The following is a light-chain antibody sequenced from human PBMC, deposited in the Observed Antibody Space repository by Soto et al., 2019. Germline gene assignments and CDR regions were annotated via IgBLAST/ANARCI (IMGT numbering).Light chain of an antibody. CDR3: QQRNSYPLT. Sequence: DIQLTQSPSFLSASVGDRVTITCRASQGISSYLAWHQQKPGKAPKLLIYAASTLQSGVPSRFSGSGSGTEFTLTISSLQPEDFATYYCQQRNSYPLTFGGGTKVDIK. J-gene: IGKJ4*01. V-gene: IGKV1-9*01. CDR1: QGISSY. CDR2: AAS.